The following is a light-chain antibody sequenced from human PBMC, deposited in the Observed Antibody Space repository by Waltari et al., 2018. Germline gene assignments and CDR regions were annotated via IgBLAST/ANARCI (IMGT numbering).Light chain of an antibody. Sequence: DIAMTQSPATLSLSPGERATLSCRASQSVIRNLAWYQQKPGQPPRLLIYGVSSRATGIPDRFTGSGSGMEFTLTISSLEPEDVGIYHCQQSIQWPYTFGQGTKVEIK. V-gene: IGKV3D-15*01. CDR2: GVS. CDR3: QQSIQWPYT. CDR1: QSVIRN. J-gene: IGKJ2*01.